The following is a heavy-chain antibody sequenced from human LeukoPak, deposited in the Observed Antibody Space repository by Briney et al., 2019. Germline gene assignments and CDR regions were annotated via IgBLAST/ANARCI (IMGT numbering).Heavy chain of an antibody. CDR3: ARDDCSSTSCYSPYYYYGMDV. CDR2: IIPILGIA. Sequence: ASVKVSCKASGGTFSSYAISWVRQAPGQGLEWMGRIIPILGIANYAQKFQGRVTITADKSTSTAYMELSSLRSEDTAVYDCARDDCSSTSCYSPYYYYGMDVWGQGTTVTVSS. V-gene: IGHV1-69*04. CDR1: GGTFSSYA. J-gene: IGHJ6*02. D-gene: IGHD2-2*02.